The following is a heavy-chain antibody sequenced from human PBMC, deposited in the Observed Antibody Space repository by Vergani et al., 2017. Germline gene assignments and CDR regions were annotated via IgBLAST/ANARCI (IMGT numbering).Heavy chain of an antibody. CDR1: GYSFTSYW. J-gene: IGHJ3*02. CDR2: IDPSDSST. CDR3: ARQSSLAARQVWAFDI. V-gene: IGHV5-10-1*03. Sequence: EVQLVQSGAEVKKPGASLRISCTGSGYSFTSYWISWVRQMPGTGLEWMGRIDPSDSSTNYSPSFQGHVTISADKSISTAYLQWSSLKASDTAMYYCARQSSLAARQVWAFDIWGQGTMVTVSS. D-gene: IGHD6-13*01.